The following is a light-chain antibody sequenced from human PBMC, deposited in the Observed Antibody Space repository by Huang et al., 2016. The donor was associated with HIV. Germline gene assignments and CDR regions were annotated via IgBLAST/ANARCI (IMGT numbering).Light chain of an antibody. CDR3: QQYDHWLSLT. CDR1: QSISNN. V-gene: IGKV3-15*01. Sequence: EIVMTQSPATLSVSPGEKATLSCRASQSISNNLAWYQQKPGQAPRLLVYGASTKASDLRVSISGRYSGTVFTLTVISLQFESSAVYYCQQYDHWLSLTFGGGTKVGIK. CDR2: GAS. J-gene: IGKJ4*01.